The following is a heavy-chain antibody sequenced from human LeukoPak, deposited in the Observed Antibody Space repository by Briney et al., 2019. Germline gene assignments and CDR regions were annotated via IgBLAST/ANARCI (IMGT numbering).Heavy chain of an antibody. Sequence: SVKVSCKASGGTFSGYAISWVRQAPGQGLEWMGGIIPIFGTANYAQKFQGRVTITADESTSTAYMELSSLRSEDTAVYYCARGAPTAAGLGRGYWGQGTLVTVSS. V-gene: IGHV1-69*13. CDR2: IIPIFGTA. CDR3: ARGAPTAAGLGRGY. CDR1: GGTFSGYA. J-gene: IGHJ4*02. D-gene: IGHD6-13*01.